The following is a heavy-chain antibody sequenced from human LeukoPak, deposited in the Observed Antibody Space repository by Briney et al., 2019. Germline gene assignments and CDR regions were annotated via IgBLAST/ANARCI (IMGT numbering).Heavy chain of an antibody. Sequence: GGSRRFSVAASGFTVSSNYMSWVRQAPGKGREGFSVIFSGGRTYYADSVKGRFTISRDNSKNTLYLQMNSLRAEDTAVYYCAREAYSGYDSLYNWFDPWGQGTLVTVSS. CDR1: GFTVSSNY. J-gene: IGHJ5*02. V-gene: IGHV3-66*01. CDR2: IFSGGRT. CDR3: AREAYSGYDSLYNWFDP. D-gene: IGHD5-12*01.